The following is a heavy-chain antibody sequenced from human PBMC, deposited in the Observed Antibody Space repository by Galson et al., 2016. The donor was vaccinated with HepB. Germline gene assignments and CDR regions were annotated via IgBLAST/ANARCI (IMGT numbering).Heavy chain of an antibody. D-gene: IGHD4-17*01. CDR2: ISYSGST. CDR1: GGSVSSYF. Sequence: SETLSLTCTVSGGSVSSYFWSWIRQSPGKGLEWIAYISYSGSTIYNPSLKSRAIISLDTSKNQFSLKLSSVTAADTAVYYCASRYGDYDHYFDYWGQGSLVTVSS. J-gene: IGHJ4*02. V-gene: IGHV4-59*02. CDR3: ASRYGDYDHYFDY.